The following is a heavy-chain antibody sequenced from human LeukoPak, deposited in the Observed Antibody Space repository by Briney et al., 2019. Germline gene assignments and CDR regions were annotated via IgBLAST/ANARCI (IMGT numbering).Heavy chain of an antibody. CDR3: TKREGPMSGSYDYFDP. CDR2: IHSNGYT. V-gene: IGHV4-4*09. J-gene: IGHJ5*02. D-gene: IGHD1-26*01. CDR1: GGSISGYY. Sequence: SETLSLTCTVSGGSISGYYWSWIRQPPGQGLEWIAYIHSNGYTNCNPSLKSRVTISVDTSKNQFSLKVTSVTAADTAMYYCTKREGPMSGSYDYFDPWGQGTLVTVS.